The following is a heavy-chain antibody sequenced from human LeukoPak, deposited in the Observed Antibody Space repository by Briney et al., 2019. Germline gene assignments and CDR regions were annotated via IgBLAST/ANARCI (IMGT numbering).Heavy chain of an antibody. CDR2: IKQDGSEE. J-gene: IGHJ4*02. V-gene: IGHV3-7*01. CDR1: GFTFSSYW. Sequence: GGSLRLSCAASGFTFSSYWMSWVRQAPGKGLEWVANIKQDGSEEYYVDSVKGRFTISRDDAKNSLYLQMNSLRAEDTAVYYCARDISLRYYYDSSGYVWGQGTLVTVSS. D-gene: IGHD3-22*01. CDR3: ARDISLRYYYDSSGYV.